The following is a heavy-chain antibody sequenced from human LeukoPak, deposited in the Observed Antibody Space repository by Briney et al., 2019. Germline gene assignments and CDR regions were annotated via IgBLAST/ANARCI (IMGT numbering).Heavy chain of an antibody. CDR2: INSDGSST. V-gene: IGHV3-74*01. J-gene: IGHJ3*02. D-gene: IGHD1-26*01. CDR1: GFTFSRYW. CDR3: AGDLGWDDVFDI. Sequence: PGGSLRLSCAASGFTFSRYWMHWVRQAPGKRLVWVSRINSDGSSTSYADSVKGRFTISRDNAKNTLYLQINSLRAEDTAVYYCAGDLGWDDVFDIWGQGTMVTVSS.